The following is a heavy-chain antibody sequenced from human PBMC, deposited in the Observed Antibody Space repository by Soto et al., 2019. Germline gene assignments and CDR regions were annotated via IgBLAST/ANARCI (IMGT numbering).Heavy chain of an antibody. CDR1: GFTFSSYE. J-gene: IGHJ4*02. Sequence: VGSLRLSCAASGFTFSSYEMNWVRQAPGKGLEWVSYISSSGSTIYYADSVKGRFTISRDNAKNSLYLQMNSLRAEDTAVYYCARLNYYDSSGYYDGADYWGQGTLVTVSS. V-gene: IGHV3-48*03. CDR2: ISSSGSTI. CDR3: ARLNYYDSSGYYDGADY. D-gene: IGHD3-22*01.